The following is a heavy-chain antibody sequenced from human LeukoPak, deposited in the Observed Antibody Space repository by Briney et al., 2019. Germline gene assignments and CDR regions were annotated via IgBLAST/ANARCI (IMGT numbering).Heavy chain of an antibody. J-gene: IGHJ4*02. V-gene: IGHV3-20*04. CDR3: ARAPITSPFYFDH. Sequence: GGSLRLSCTASGFAFDEHGMSWVRQVPGKGLEWVSGINWSGGSTGYADPLRGRFTISRDNAKNSLYLQMDSLGAEDTALYYCARAPITSPFYFDHWGQGTLVTVSS. D-gene: IGHD2-2*01. CDR2: INWSGGST. CDR1: GFAFDEHG.